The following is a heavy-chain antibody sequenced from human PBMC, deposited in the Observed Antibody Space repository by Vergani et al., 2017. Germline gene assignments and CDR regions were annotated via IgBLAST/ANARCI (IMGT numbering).Heavy chain of an antibody. V-gene: IGHV4-31*03. CDR1: GGSIRSGGYY. J-gene: IGHJ4*02. CDR2: IYYSGST. Sequence: QVQLQESGPGLVKPSQTLSLTCTVSGGSIRSGGYYWSWIRQYPGKGLEWIGCIYYSGSTFYNPSLKSRVTISVDTSKNLFSLKLSSVTAADTALYHCARHGGSGNYYHLFDSWGQGTLVIVSS. CDR3: ARHGGSGNYYHLFDS. D-gene: IGHD3-3*01.